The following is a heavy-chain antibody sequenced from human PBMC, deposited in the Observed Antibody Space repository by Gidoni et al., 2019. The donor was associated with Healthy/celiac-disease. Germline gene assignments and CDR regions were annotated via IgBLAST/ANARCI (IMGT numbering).Heavy chain of an antibody. D-gene: IGHD3-10*01. CDR1: GGTFSSYA. J-gene: IGHJ6*02. Sequence: QVQLVQSGAEVKKPGSSVKVSCKDSGGTFSSYAIRWVRQAPGQGLEWMGGIIPIFGTANYAQKFQGRVTITADKSTSTAYMELSSLRSEDTAVYYCARDLSGSGSSSYYYYYYYGMDVWGQGTTVTVSS. CDR2: IIPIFGTA. V-gene: IGHV1-69*06. CDR3: ARDLSGSGSSSYYYYYYYGMDV.